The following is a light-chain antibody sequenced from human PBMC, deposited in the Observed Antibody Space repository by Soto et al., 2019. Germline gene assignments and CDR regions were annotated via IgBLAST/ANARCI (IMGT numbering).Light chain of an antibody. V-gene: IGLV1-40*01. CDR3: QSYDSSLSGWV. CDR1: SSNIGAGYD. CDR2: GNN. Sequence: QSVLTQPPSVSGAPGQRVTISCTGISSNIGAGYDVDWYQQLPGTAPKLLIYGNNNQPSGVPDRFSGSKSGTSASLAITGLQAEDEGDYYCQSYDSSLSGWVFGGGTKVTVL. J-gene: IGLJ3*02.